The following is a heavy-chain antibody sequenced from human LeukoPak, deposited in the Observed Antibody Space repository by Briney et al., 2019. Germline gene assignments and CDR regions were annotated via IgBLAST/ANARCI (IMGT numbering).Heavy chain of an antibody. V-gene: IGHV1-18*01. CDR3: ARGLQPLLYNPYFDY. Sequence: ASVKVSCKASSYTFTSYGISWVRQAPGQGLEWMGWISAYNGNTNYAQKLQGRVTMTTDTSTSTAYMELRSLRSDDTAVYYCARGLQPLLYNPYFDYWGQGTLVTVSS. CDR2: ISAYNGNT. J-gene: IGHJ4*02. D-gene: IGHD1-1*01. CDR1: SYTFTSYG.